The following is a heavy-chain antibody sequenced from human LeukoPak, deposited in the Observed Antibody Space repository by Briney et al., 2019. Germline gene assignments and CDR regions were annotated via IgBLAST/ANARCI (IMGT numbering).Heavy chain of an antibody. D-gene: IGHD2-21*02. CDR2: MNPNSGAT. V-gene: IGHV1-8*01. CDR3: ASTYCAGDCYSGIYYFDS. CDR1: GYTFTSYD. Sequence: ASVKVSCKASGYTFTSYDFNWLRQATGQGPEWMGWMNPNSGATGYAQKFQGRVTMTRSASINTAYMELSNLRSEDTAVYYCASTYCAGDCYSGIYYFDSWGQGTLVTVSS. J-gene: IGHJ4*02.